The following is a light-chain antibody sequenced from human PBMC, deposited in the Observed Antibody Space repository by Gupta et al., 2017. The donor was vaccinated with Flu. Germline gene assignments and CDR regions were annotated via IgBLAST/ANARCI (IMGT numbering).Light chain of an antibody. CDR3: QRYDSLWT. J-gene: IGKJ1*01. CDR1: QSIGIW. CDR2: KAS. V-gene: IGKV1-5*03. Sequence: DIQMTQSPSTLSASVGDRVTITCRASQSIGIWLDWYQQKPGKVPKLLIYKASTLEIGVPSRFRGSGSGTEFTLTINSLQPDDSATYYCQRYDSLWTFGQGTRV.